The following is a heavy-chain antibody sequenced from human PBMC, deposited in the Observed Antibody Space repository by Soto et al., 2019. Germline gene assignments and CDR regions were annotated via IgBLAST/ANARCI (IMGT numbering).Heavy chain of an antibody. J-gene: IGHJ6*02. V-gene: IGHV4-31*03. Sequence: QVQLQESGPGLVKPSHTLSLTCTVSGGSISSGGYYWSWIRQHPGKGLEWIGYIYYSGSTYYNPSLKRRVTISVDTSKNQFSLKLSSVTAADTAVYYCARDSMGFGELRRYGMDVWGQGTTVTVSS. CDR2: IYYSGST. CDR3: ARDSMGFGELRRYGMDV. CDR1: GGSISSGGYY. D-gene: IGHD3-10*01.